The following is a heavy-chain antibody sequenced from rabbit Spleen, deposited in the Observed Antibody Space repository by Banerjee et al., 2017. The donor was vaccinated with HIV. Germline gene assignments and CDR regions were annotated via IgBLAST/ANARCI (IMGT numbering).Heavy chain of an antibody. V-gene: IGHV1S45*01. J-gene: IGHJ2*01. D-gene: IGHD1-1*01. Sequence: QEQLKESGGGLVQPGGSLKLSCKASGFSFSSNYYMCWVRQAPGKGLEWIACIDTNDGDTDYANWPKGRFTISKTSSTTVTLQMTSLTAADTATYFCARNYVNAFDPWGPGTLVTVS. CDR1: GFSFSSNYY. CDR3: ARNYVNAFDP. CDR2: IDTNDGDT.